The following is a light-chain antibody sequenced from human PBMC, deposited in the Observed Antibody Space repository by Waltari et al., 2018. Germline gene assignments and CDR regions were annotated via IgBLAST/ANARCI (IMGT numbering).Light chain of an antibody. CDR2: EGS. J-gene: IGLJ2*01. CDR1: SSAVGRYNL. CDR3: CSYAGSSTLL. V-gene: IGLV2-23*01. Sequence: QSALTQPASVSGSPGQSLPVSCTGTSSAVGRYNLVSWYQQHPGKAPKLMIYEGSKRPSGVSNRFSGSKSGNTASLTISGLQAEDEADYYCCSYAGSSTLLFGGGTKVTVL.